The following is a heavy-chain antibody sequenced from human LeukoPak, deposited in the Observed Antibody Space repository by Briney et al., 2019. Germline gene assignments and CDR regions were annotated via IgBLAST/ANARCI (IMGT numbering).Heavy chain of an antibody. CDR3: AKAGRADDYYFDY. Sequence: GSLRLSCAASGFTFTTYAMSWVRQAPGKGLEWVSTIRASGGNTYYADSVKGRFAISRDNSKNTLNLQVNSLRAEDTAVYYCAKAGRADDYYFDYWGQGTLVTVCS. D-gene: IGHD3-3*01. J-gene: IGHJ4*02. V-gene: IGHV3-23*01. CDR1: GFTFTTYA. CDR2: IRASGGNT.